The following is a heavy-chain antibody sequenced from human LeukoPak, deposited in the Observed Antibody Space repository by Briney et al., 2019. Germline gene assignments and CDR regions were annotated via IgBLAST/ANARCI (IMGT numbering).Heavy chain of an antibody. D-gene: IGHD3-3*01. J-gene: IGHJ4*02. CDR3: AKDQDVLRFLEWLCFDY. Sequence: PGRSLRLSCEATGFTFSSYGMHWVRQAPGKGLEWLAVISSDASNKYYADSVKGRFTISRDNSKNTLYLQMNSLRAEDTAVYYCAKDQDVLRFLEWLCFDYWGQGTLVTVSS. CDR1: GFTFSSYG. CDR2: ISSDASNK. V-gene: IGHV3-30*18.